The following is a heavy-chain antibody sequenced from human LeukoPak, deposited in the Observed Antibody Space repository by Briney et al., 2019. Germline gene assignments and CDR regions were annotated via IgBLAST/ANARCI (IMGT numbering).Heavy chain of an antibody. D-gene: IGHD6-19*01. Sequence: GGSLRLSCAGSGFIVSDSYTSWVRQGPGKGLEWVSAIYSSGSTDYADSVRGRFTIARDTSKNMVYLQMNSLTAEDTAIYYCARRTGAAPGEFFLHWGQGTLATVSS. CDR2: IYSSGST. V-gene: IGHV3-53*01. CDR3: ARRTGAAPGEFFLH. J-gene: IGHJ1*01. CDR1: GFIVSDSY.